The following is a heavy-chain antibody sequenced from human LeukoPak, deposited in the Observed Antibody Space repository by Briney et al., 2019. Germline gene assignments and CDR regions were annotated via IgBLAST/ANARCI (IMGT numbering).Heavy chain of an antibody. CDR3: AKGPYSSGPGEYFQH. J-gene: IGHJ1*01. V-gene: IGHV3-30*02. Sequence: GGSLRLSCAASGFTFSSYGMHWVRQAPGKGLEWVAFIRYDGSNKYCADSVKGRFTISRDNSKNTLYLQMNSLRAEDTAVYYCAKGPYSSGPGEYFQHWGQGTLVTVSS. D-gene: IGHD6-19*01. CDR2: IRYDGSNK. CDR1: GFTFSSYG.